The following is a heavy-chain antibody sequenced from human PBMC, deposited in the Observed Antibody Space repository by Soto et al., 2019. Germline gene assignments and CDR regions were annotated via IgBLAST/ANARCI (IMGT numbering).Heavy chain of an antibody. CDR2: IYYSGST. CDR3: ARWEERVAMPSGY. CDR1: GGSISSSSYY. D-gene: IGHD2-2*01. Sequence: SETLSLTCTVSGGSISSSSYYWGWIRQPPGKGLEWIGSIYYSGSTYYNPSLKSRVTISVDTSKNQFSLKLSSVTAADTAVYYCARWEERVAMPSGYWGQGTLVTVSS. V-gene: IGHV4-39*07. J-gene: IGHJ4*02.